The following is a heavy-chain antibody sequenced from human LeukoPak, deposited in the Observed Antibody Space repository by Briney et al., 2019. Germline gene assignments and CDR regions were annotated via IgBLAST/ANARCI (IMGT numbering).Heavy chain of an antibody. V-gene: IGHV3-11*01. CDR1: GFTFSDYD. CDR2: IRSDGSTI. Sequence: GGSLRLSCSASGFTFSDYDMNWIRQAPGKGLEWVSYIRSDGSTIYDAGSVKGRFFISRDNARNSLYLQMNSLRAEDTAVYYCAREGRGYYGDFDYWGQGTLVTVSS. D-gene: IGHD3-22*01. J-gene: IGHJ4*02. CDR3: AREGRGYYGDFDY.